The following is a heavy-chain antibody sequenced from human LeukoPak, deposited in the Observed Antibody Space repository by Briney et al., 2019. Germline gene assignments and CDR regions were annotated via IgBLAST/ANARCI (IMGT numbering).Heavy chain of an antibody. CDR3: ARVAPRGTIFGTGGYYYYMDV. J-gene: IGHJ6*03. CDR2: ISAYNGNT. D-gene: IGHD3-3*01. V-gene: IGHV1-18*01. Sequence: SVKVSCKASGYTFTSYGISWVRQAPGQGLEWMGWISAYNGNTNYAQKLQGRVTMTTDTSTSTAYMELRSLRSDDTAVYYCARVAPRGTIFGTGGYYYYMDVWGKGTTVTVSS. CDR1: GYTFTSYG.